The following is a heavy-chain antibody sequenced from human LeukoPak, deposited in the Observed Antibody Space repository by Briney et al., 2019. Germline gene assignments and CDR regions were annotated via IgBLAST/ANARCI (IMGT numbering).Heavy chain of an antibody. CDR3: ARDYYDSGGYEDY. CDR2: INPNSGGT. D-gene: IGHD3-22*01. Sequence: ASVKVSCKASGYTFTGYYMHWVRQAPGQGLEWMGWINPNSGGTNYVQKFQGRVTVTRDTSISTAYMELSRLRSDDTAVYYCARDYYDSGGYEDYWGQGTLVTVSS. J-gene: IGHJ4*02. V-gene: IGHV1-2*02. CDR1: GYTFTGYY.